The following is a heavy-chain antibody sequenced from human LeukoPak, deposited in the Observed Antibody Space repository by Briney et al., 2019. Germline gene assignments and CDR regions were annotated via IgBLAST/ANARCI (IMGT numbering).Heavy chain of an antibody. CDR2: INQDGSKE. Sequence: WGSLRLSCTASGFIFSNYWMTWVRQAPGKEPEWVAQINQDGSKEYYIDSVKARFSISRDNARNSLSLQMNSLRAEDTAVYYCVRDGGVSGYDLLDYWGQGTLVTVSS. V-gene: IGHV3-7*01. J-gene: IGHJ4*02. CDR1: GFIFSNYW. D-gene: IGHD5-12*01. CDR3: VRDGGVSGYDLLDY.